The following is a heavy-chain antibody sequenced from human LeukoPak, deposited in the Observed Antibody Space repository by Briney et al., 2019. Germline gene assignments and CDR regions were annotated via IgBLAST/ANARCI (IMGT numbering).Heavy chain of an antibody. CDR2: ISGSGGST. D-gene: IGHD5-12*01. CDR1: GFTFSSYA. Sequence: PGGSLRLSCAASGFTFSSYAMSWVRQAPGKGLEWVSAISGSGGSTYYADSVKGRFTISRDNSKNTLYLQMNSLRAEDTAIYYCARDAGNSGYGCDLWGQGTLVTVSS. CDR3: ARDAGNSGYGCDL. V-gene: IGHV3-23*01. J-gene: IGHJ5*02.